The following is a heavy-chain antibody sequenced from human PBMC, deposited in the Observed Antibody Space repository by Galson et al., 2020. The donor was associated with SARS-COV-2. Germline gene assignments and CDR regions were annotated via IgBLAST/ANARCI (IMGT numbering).Heavy chain of an antibody. D-gene: IGHD3-22*01. V-gene: IGHV4-59*08. CDR1: GDSISRYS. Sequence: ETSETLSLTCTVSGDSISRYSWSWIRQPPGKGLEWIAYIYYSGTTNYNPSLKSRATISVDTSKNQFSLKLSSVTAADTAVYYCARQGRIYDSSGYYNDWGQGTLVTVSS. CDR2: IYYSGTT. CDR3: ARQGRIYDSSGYYND. J-gene: IGHJ4*02.